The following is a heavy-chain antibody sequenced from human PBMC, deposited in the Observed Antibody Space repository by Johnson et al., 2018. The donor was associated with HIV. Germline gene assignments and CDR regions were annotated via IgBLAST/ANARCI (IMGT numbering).Heavy chain of an antibody. J-gene: IGHJ3*02. D-gene: IGHD1-26*01. V-gene: IGHV3-30*18. CDR3: AKDGGSYGGAFDI. CDR2: ISYDGTNK. Sequence: QVQLVESGGGVVQPGRSLRLSCAASGFTFSSYGMHWVRQAPGKGLEWVAVISYDGTNKYYADSVKGRFTISRDNSKNTLYLQMNSLRAEDTAVYYCAKDGGSYGGAFDIWGQGTMVTVSS. CDR1: GFTFSSYG.